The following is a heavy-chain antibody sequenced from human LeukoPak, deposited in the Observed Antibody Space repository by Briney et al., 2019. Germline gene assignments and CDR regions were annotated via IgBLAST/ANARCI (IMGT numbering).Heavy chain of an antibody. CDR1: GFTFSSYA. CDR3: ARDNLPGAAVTECNY. D-gene: IGHD6-13*01. Sequence: GGSLRLSCAASGFTFSSYAMHWVRQAPGKGLEWVAVISYDGGNKYYADSVKGRFTISRDNSKNTLYLQMNSLRAEDTAVYYCARDNLPGAAVTECNYWGQGTLVTVSS. V-gene: IGHV3-30-3*01. J-gene: IGHJ4*02. CDR2: ISYDGGNK.